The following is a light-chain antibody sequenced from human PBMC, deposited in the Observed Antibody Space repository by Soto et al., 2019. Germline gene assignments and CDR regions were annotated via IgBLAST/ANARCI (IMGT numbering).Light chain of an antibody. Sequence: QSDLTQPRSVSGSPGQSVTISCTGTSSDVGGSNYVSWYQQHPGKAPKLIISDVNKRPSGVPDRFSGSKSGNTASLTISGLQADDEADYYCCSFAGSYTWVFGGGTKLTVL. CDR2: DVN. V-gene: IGLV2-11*01. J-gene: IGLJ3*02. CDR3: CSFAGSYTWV. CDR1: SSDVGGSNY.